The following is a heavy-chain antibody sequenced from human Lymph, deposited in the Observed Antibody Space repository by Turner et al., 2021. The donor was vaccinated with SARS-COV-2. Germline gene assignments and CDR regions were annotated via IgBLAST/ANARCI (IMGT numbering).Heavy chain of an antibody. Sequence: EVQLLESVGGLVQPGWSVRLSCASSGFTFSSYAMSWVRQAPGKGLEWVSAISGSGGNTYYADSVKGRFTISRDNSKNTLYLQMNSLRAEDTAVYYCAKGVRGVIIPEAFDIWGQGTMVTISS. CDR1: GFTFSSYA. CDR2: ISGSGGNT. D-gene: IGHD3-10*01. CDR3: AKGVRGVIIPEAFDI. J-gene: IGHJ3*02. V-gene: IGHV3-23*01.